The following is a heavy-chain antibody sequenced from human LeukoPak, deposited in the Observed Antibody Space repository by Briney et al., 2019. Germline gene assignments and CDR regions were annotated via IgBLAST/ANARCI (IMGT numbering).Heavy chain of an antibody. J-gene: IGHJ3*01. CDR1: GGSISSYY. Sequence: PSETLSLTCTVSGGSISSYYWSWVRQPPGKGLEWIGFVYYTGSTNYSPSLKSRVTISVDTSKNQFSLKLRSVTAADTAVYYCARISSSNWYNERGAFDVWGQETMVTVSS. CDR3: ARISSSNWYNERGAFDV. CDR2: VYYTGST. D-gene: IGHD6-13*01. V-gene: IGHV4-59*01.